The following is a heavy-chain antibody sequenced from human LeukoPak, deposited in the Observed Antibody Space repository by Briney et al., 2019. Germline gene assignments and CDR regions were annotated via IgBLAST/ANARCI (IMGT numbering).Heavy chain of an antibody. Sequence: GGSLRLSCAASGFTFSSYSMNWVRQAPGKGLEWVSSISSSSSYIYYADSVKGRFTISGDNAKNSLYLQMNSLRAEDTAVYYCARDANPWAVTNKYFQHWGQGTLVTVSS. CDR1: GFTFSSYS. CDR3: ARDANPWAVTNKYFQH. D-gene: IGHD4-17*01. J-gene: IGHJ1*01. V-gene: IGHV3-21*01. CDR2: ISSSSSYI.